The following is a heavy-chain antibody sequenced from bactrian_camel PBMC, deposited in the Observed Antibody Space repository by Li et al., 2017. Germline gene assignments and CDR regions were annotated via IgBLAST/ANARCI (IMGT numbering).Heavy chain of an antibody. Sequence: HVQLVESGGGSVQAGGSLRLSCVASKYAFSSNCIGWFRQAPGKVRERVGLVDAGGTSTWYADSVKGRFTISQDDAKNMVYLQMNSLNPEDTAVYYCVRDLGDYGNGWSDFGYWGQGTQVTVS. CDR3: VRDLGDYGNGWSDFGY. CDR1: KYAFSSNC. CDR2: VDAGGTST. J-gene: IGHJ6*01. D-gene: IGHD6*01. V-gene: IGHV3S1*01.